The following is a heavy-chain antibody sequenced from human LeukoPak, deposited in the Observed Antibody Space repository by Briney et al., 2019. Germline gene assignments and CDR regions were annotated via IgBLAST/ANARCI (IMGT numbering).Heavy chain of an antibody. J-gene: IGHJ4*02. CDR1: GGSISSSNW. V-gene: IGHV4-4*02. CDR3: ARVGGTYQQYYFDY. CDR2: IYHSGST. Sequence: SETLSLTCAVSGGSISSSNWWSWVRQPPGKGLEWIGEIYHSGSTNYNPSLKSRVTISVDKSKNQFSLKLSSVTAADTAVYYCARVGGTYQQYYFDYWGQGALVTVSS. D-gene: IGHD1-26*01.